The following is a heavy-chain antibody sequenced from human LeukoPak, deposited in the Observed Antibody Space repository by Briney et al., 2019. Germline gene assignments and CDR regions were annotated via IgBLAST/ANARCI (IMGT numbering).Heavy chain of an antibody. J-gene: IGHJ6*03. V-gene: IGHV4-39*07. D-gene: IGHD3-16*01. Sequence: PSETLSLTCTVSSGSIGSSSNYWGWIRQPPGKGLEWIGEINHSGSTNYNPSLKSRVTISVDTSKNQFSLKLSSVTAADTAVYYCARRRKFFGYYYYYYMDVWGKGTTVTVSS. CDR1: SGSIGSSSNY. CDR2: INHSGST. CDR3: ARRRKFFGYYYYYYMDV.